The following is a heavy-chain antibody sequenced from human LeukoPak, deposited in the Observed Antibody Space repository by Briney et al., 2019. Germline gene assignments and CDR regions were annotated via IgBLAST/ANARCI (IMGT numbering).Heavy chain of an antibody. D-gene: IGHD3-3*01. CDR3: ARAPDDYDFWSGPFDY. Sequence: ASVKVSCKASGYTFTKYGISWVRQAPGQGREWMGWISAYSGNTNYAQNLQGRVTMTTDTSTSTAYMELRSLRSDDTAVYYCARAPDDYDFWSGPFDYWGRGTLVTVSS. CDR1: GYTFTKYG. V-gene: IGHV1-18*01. J-gene: IGHJ4*02. CDR2: ISAYSGNT.